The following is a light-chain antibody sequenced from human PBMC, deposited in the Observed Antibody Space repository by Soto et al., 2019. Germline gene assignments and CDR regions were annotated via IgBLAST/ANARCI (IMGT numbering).Light chain of an antibody. CDR2: AAS. V-gene: IGKV1-17*01. Sequence: DIQMTQSPSSLSASIGDRVTITCRASQGIRNDLAWYQQRPGKAPKRLIYAASTLQIGVPSRFNGNGAGTEFTLTIDSLQSEDFATYYCTQHNSYPVTFGGGTKVEIK. J-gene: IGKJ4*01. CDR1: QGIRND. CDR3: TQHNSYPVT.